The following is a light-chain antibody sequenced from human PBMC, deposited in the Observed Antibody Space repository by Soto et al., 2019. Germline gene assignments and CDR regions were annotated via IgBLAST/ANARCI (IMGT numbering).Light chain of an antibody. Sequence: EIVLTQSPATLSLSPGERATLSCRASQSVSSYLAWYQQKPGQAPRLLIYDASNRATGIPARFSGSGSGTDFTLTLRRIKPEDFAVYYCQQRSNWPPITFGQGTRLEIK. CDR2: DAS. V-gene: IGKV3-11*01. CDR3: QQRSNWPPIT. J-gene: IGKJ5*01. CDR1: QSVSSY.